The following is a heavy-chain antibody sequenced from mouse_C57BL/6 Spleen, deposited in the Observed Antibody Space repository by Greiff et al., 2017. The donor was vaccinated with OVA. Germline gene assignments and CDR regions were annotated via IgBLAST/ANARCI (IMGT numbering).Heavy chain of an antibody. CDR3: TRDPNYCGSLFDV. CDR2: ISSGGDYI. CDR1: GFTFSSYA. D-gene: IGHD1-1*01. Sequence: EVKLVESGEGLVKPGGSLKLSCAASGFTFSSYAMSWVRQTPEKRLEWVAYISSGGDYIYYADTVKGRFTISRDNARNTLYLQMSSLKSEDTAMYYCTRDPNYCGSLFDVWGTGTTVTVSS. J-gene: IGHJ1*03. V-gene: IGHV5-9-1*02.